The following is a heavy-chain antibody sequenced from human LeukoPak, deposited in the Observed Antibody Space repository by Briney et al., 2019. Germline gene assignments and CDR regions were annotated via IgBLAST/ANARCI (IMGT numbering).Heavy chain of an antibody. CDR2: IIPILGIA. CDR3: ARDNTVYCGGGCHSDY. CDR1: GGTFSSYA. V-gene: IGHV1-69*04. D-gene: IGHD2-21*02. Sequence: SVKVSCKASGGTFSSYAISWVRQAPGQGLEWMGRIIPILGIANYAQKFQGRVTITADKSTSTAYMELSRLRSEDTAVYYCARDNTVYCGGGCHSDYLGQGTLVTVSS. J-gene: IGHJ4*02.